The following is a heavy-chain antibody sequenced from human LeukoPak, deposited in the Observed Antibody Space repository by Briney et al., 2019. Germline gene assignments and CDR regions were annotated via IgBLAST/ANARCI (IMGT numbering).Heavy chain of an antibody. V-gene: IGHV5-51*01. CDR3: ARGLYCSGGSCRFDY. D-gene: IGHD2-15*01. CDR2: IYPGDSDI. J-gene: IGHJ4*02. Sequence: GEPLKISCEGSGYSFTSSWIGWVRQMPGKGLKWMGIIYPGDSDIRYSPSFQGQVTISADKSITTAYLQWSSLKASDTDIYYCARGLYCSGGSCRFDYWGQGTLVTVSS. CDR1: GYSFTSSW.